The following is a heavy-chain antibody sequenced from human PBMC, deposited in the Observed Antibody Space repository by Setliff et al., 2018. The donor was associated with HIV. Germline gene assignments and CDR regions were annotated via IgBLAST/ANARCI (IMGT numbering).Heavy chain of an antibody. D-gene: IGHD3-3*01. CDR2: ISSSSSYI. Sequence: RLSCTASGFTFSSYAMHWVRQAPGKGLEWVSSISSSSSYIYYADSVKGRFTISRDNAKNSLYLQMNSLRAEDTAVYYCARERVLETYYNFWSGSDHWFDPWGQGTLVTVSS. J-gene: IGHJ5*02. CDR1: GFTFSSYA. V-gene: IGHV3-21*01. CDR3: ARERVLETYYNFWSGSDHWFDP.